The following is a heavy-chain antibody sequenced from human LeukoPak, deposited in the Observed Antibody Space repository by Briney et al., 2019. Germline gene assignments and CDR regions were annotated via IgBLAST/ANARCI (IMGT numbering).Heavy chain of an antibody. D-gene: IGHD6-6*01. CDR1: GYTFTSYG. Sequence: ASVKVSCKASGYTFTSYGISWVRQAPGQGLEWMGWISVYNGDTNYAQKLQGRVTMTTDTSTGTAYMELRSLRSDDTAVYYCARRVAARRADAFDIWGQGTMVTVSS. CDR3: ARRVAARRADAFDI. V-gene: IGHV1-18*01. CDR2: ISVYNGDT. J-gene: IGHJ3*02.